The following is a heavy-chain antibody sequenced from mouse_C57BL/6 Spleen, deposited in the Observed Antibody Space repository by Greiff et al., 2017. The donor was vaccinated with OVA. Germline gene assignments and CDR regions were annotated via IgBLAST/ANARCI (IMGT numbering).Heavy chain of an antibody. CDR3: ARSLTFFDY. Sequence: VQLQQSGPELVKPGASVKISCKASGYTFTDYYMNWVKQSHGKSLEWIGDINPNNGGTSYNQKFKGKATLTVDKSSSTAYMELRSLTSEDSAVYYCARSLTFFDYWGQGTTLTVSS. CDR1: GYTFTDYY. D-gene: IGHD4-1*01. CDR2: INPNNGGT. V-gene: IGHV1-26*01. J-gene: IGHJ2*01.